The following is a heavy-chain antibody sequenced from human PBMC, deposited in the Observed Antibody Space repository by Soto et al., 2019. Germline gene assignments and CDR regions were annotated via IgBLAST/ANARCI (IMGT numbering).Heavy chain of an antibody. D-gene: IGHD2-8*01. CDR2: INPSDDTT. J-gene: IGHJ5*02. Sequence: GASVKVSCKAFGYTFTNYYIHWVRQAPGQGLEWMGIINPSDDTTSYAQKFQGRVTMTRDTSTSTVYMELSSLRSEGTAVYYCAKTGCSYGVCKGEFDPWGQGTLVTVSS. CDR1: GYTFTNYY. CDR3: AKTGCSYGVCKGEFDP. V-gene: IGHV1-46*01.